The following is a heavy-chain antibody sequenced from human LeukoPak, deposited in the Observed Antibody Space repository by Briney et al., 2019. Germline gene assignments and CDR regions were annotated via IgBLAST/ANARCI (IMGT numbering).Heavy chain of an antibody. V-gene: IGHV3-23*01. J-gene: IGHJ4*02. CDR3: AKGHLLWGLYYFDY. CDR2: ISGSGGST. Sequence: PGGSLRLSCAASGFTFSSYVMSWVRQAPGKGLEWVSAISGSGGSTYYADSVKGRFTISRDNSKNTLYLQMNSLRAEDTAVYYCAKGHLLWGLYYFDYWGQGTLVTVSS. CDR1: GFTFSSYV. D-gene: IGHD2-21*01.